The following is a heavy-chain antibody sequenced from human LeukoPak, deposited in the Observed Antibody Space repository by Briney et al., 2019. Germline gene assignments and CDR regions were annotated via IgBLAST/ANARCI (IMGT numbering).Heavy chain of an antibody. CDR2: INPNSGGT. D-gene: IGHD3-3*01. V-gene: IGHV1-2*02. CDR3: ARGSDRSYYDFWSGYWSSPVVGEGYYMDV. CDR1: GYTFTGYY. J-gene: IGHJ6*03. Sequence: ASVKVSCKASGYTFTGYYMHWVRQAPGQGLEWMGWINPNSGGTNYVQNLQGRVTMTTDTSTSTAYMELRSLRSDDTAVYYCARGSDRSYYDFWSGYWSSPVVGEGYYMDVWGKGTTVTVSS.